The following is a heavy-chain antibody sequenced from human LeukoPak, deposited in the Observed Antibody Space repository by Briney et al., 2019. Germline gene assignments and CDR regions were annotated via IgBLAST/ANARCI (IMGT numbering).Heavy chain of an antibody. Sequence: GGSLRLSCAAPGFTFSSYSMNWVRQAPGKGLEWVSSISSSSSYIYYADSVKGRFTISRDNAKNSLYLQMNSLRAEDTAVYYCARDRQLVASMDYWGQGTLVTVSS. D-gene: IGHD6-13*01. J-gene: IGHJ4*02. CDR3: ARDRQLVASMDY. CDR1: GFTFSSYS. CDR2: ISSSSSYI. V-gene: IGHV3-21*01.